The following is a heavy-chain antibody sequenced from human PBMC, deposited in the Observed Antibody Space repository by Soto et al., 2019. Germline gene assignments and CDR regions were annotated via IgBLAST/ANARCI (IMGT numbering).Heavy chain of an antibody. J-gene: IGHJ6*02. CDR1: GFTFSSYG. CDR3: VKDGSSGWPYYYGLDV. CDR2: ISFDGSNK. Sequence: GGSLRLSCAASGFTFSSYGMHWVRQAPGKGLEWVAVISFDGSNKYYADSVKGRFTISRDNSKNTLYLQMSSLRAEDTAVYYCVKDGSSGWPYYYGLDVWGQGTTVTVSS. D-gene: IGHD6-19*01. V-gene: IGHV3-30*18.